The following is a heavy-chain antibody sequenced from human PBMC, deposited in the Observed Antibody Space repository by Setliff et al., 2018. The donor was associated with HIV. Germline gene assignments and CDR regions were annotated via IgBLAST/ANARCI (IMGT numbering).Heavy chain of an antibody. D-gene: IGHD7-27*01. J-gene: IGHJ4*02. CDR2: INYDESYE. CDR3: AKDGDYRN. CDR1: GFLFNRYS. V-gene: IGHV3-30*02. Sequence: GGSLRLSCSASGFLFNRYSLNWVRQAPGRGLEWMAFINYDESYEYYADSVKGRVTISRDNSANTVDLQMNSLRAEDTAVYYCAKDGDYRNWGQGTQVTVSS.